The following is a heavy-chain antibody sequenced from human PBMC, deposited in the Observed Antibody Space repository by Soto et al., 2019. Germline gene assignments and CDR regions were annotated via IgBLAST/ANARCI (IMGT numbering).Heavy chain of an antibody. CDR1: GGSISSYY. CDR2: IYYSGST. CDR3: ARELIAVAGSYFDY. D-gene: IGHD6-19*01. Sequence: QVQLQESGPGLVKPSETLSLTCTVSGGSISSYYWSWIRQPPGKGLEWIGYIYYSGSTNYNPSLKSRVTISVDTSKNQFSLKLSSVTAADTAVYYCARELIAVAGSYFDYWGQGTLVTVSS. J-gene: IGHJ4*02. V-gene: IGHV4-59*01.